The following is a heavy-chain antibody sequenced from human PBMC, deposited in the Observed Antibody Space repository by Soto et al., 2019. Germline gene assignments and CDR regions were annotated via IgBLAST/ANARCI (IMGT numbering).Heavy chain of an antibody. D-gene: IGHD3-3*02. Sequence: QVQLVQPGAEVRKPGASVKVSCKASGDTFTNFDFNWVRQATGQGLEWIGWMRANSGDTGHAQKFQGRVSMTRDTSMSTAYMELSSLRVEDAAVYYCARYIYGQGFKAWGQGTLVFVSS. V-gene: IGHV1-8*01. J-gene: IGHJ5*02. CDR3: ARYIYGQGFKA. CDR1: GDTFTNFD. CDR2: MRANSGDT.